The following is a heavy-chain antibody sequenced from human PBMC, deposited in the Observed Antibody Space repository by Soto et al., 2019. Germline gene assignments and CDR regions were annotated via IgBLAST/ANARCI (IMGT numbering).Heavy chain of an antibody. CDR2: VDHSGYT. CDR3: ARVRDWFDP. CDR1: GGSFSGYY. V-gene: IGHV4-34*01. J-gene: IGHJ5*02. D-gene: IGHD3-3*01. Sequence: PSETLSLTCAVYGGSFSGYYWNWIRQPPGKGLEWIGEVDHSGYTTYNPSLKSRVTISVDTSNNQFSLKLSSVTAADTAVYYCARVRDWFDPWGLGTLVTVSS.